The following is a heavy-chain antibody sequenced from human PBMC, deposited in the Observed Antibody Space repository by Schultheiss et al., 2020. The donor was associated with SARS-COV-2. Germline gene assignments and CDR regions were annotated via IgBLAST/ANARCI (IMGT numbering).Heavy chain of an antibody. V-gene: IGHV3-21*01. D-gene: IGHD2-15*01. J-gene: IGHJ5*02. CDR2: IRSSGRDI. CDR3: VRDRSWWTPYNCFDL. CDR1: GFTFATYN. Sequence: GGSLRLSCAASGFTFATYNMHWVRQAPGKGLEFVASIRSSGRDIYYADSMQGRFTVSRDNANKSLYLQMHSLRAEDTAVYYCVRDRSWWTPYNCFDLWGRGTLVTVSS.